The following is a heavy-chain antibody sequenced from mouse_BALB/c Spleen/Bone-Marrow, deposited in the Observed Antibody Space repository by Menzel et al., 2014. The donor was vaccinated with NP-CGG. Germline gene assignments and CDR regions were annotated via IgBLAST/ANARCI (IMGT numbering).Heavy chain of an antibody. CDR2: IGPYNGGT. J-gene: IGHJ3*01. CDR3: AREDYGSGFAY. D-gene: IGHD1-1*01. V-gene: IGHV1S135*01. Sequence: VQLQQSGPELVKPGASVKVSCKASGYAFXSYNMYWVKQSHGKSLEWIGHIGPYNGGTSYNQKFKGKATLTVDKSSSTAYMHLNSLTSEDSAVYYCAREDYGSGFAYWGQGTLVTVSA. CDR1: GYAFXSYN.